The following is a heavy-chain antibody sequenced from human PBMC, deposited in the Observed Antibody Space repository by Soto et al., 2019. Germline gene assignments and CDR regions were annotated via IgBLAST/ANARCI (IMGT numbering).Heavy chain of an antibody. CDR1: GFTFSSYA. CDR2: ISGSGGST. CDR3: EKDLSVAGRSD. Sequence: EVQLLESGGGLVQPGGSLRLSCAASGFTFSSYAMSWVRQAPGKGLEWLSAISGSGGSTYYADSVKCRFTISRNNSKNTLYLQMNSLRAADTAVYYCEKDLSVAGRSDWGKGTLVTVSS. V-gene: IGHV3-23*01. J-gene: IGHJ4*02. D-gene: IGHD6-19*01.